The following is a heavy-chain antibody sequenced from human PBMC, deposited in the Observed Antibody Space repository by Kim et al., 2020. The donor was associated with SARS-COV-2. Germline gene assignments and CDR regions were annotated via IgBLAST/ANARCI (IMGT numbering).Heavy chain of an antibody. Sequence: GGSLRLSCAASGFPFSRYDMNWVRQRPGKGLEWVAATGTTDNTFYCVSAKGRFSVSREDATSSFYLQRNSFTAGDTAVYYCARSNAASLFRLDVWGRGTTVTVSS. CDR1: GFPFSRYD. D-gene: IGHD6-13*01. J-gene: IGHJ6*02. V-gene: IGHV3-13*04. CDR3: ARSNAASLFRLDV. CDR2: TGTTDNT.